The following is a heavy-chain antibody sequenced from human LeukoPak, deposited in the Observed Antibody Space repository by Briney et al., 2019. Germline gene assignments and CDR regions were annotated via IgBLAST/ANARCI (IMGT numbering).Heavy chain of an antibody. CDR2: ISAYNGNT. V-gene: IGHV1-18*01. J-gene: IGHJ3*02. D-gene: IGHD2-2*01. CDR1: GYTFTSYG. Sequence: ASVKVSCKASGYTFTSYGISWVRQAPGQRLEWMGWISAYNGNTNYAQKLQGRVTMTTDTSTSTAYMELRSLRSDDTAVYYCARDLAGVVVPAAIPDAFDIWGQGTMVTVSS. CDR3: ARDLAGVVVPAAIPDAFDI.